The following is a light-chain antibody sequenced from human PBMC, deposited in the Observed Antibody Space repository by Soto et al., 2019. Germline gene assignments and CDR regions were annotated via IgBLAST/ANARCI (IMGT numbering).Light chain of an antibody. CDR2: DAS. CDR1: QSVSSY. CDR3: QQYGSSGT. Sequence: EIVMTHSPATLSVSPGYRATLSFRASQSVSSYLAWYQQKPGQAPRLLIYDASNRATGIPDRFSGSGSGTDFTLTISRLEPEDFAVYYCQQYGSSGTFGQGTKVDIK. V-gene: IGKV3-20*01. J-gene: IGKJ1*01.